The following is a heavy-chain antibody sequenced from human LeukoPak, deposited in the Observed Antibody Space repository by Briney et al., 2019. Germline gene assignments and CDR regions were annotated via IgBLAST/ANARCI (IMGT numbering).Heavy chain of an antibody. J-gene: IGHJ5*02. CDR1: GFTFSSYA. CDR3: AKGSKAAAGSRPYNWFDP. Sequence: PGGSLRLSCAASGFTFSSYAMSWVRQAPGKGLEWVSSISGSDGTTYYADSVKGRFTISRDNSKNTLYLQMNSLRAEDTAVYYCAKGSKAAAGSRPYNWFDPWGQGTLVTVSS. CDR2: ISGSDGTT. V-gene: IGHV3-23*01. D-gene: IGHD6-13*01.